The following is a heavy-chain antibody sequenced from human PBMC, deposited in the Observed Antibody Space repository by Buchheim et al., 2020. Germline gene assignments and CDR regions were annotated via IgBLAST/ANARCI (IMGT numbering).Heavy chain of an antibody. D-gene: IGHD6-13*01. CDR1: GFTFSSYG. V-gene: IGHV3-33*01. Sequence: QVQLVESGGGVVQPGRSLRLSCAASGFTFSSYGMHWVRQAPGKGLEWVAVIWYDGSNKYYADSVKGRFTISRDNSKNTLYLQMNSLRAEDTAVYYCARTDSSSWYSWFDPWGQGTL. J-gene: IGHJ5*02. CDR3: ARTDSSSWYSWFDP. CDR2: IWYDGSNK.